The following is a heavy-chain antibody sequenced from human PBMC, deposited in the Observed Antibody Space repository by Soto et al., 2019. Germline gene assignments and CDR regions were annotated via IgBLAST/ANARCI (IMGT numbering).Heavy chain of an antibody. CDR1: GGSISNYY. CDR2: MYYNGNI. V-gene: IGHV4-59*01. Sequence: SSETLSLTCNASGGSISNYYWTWVRQSPEKGLEWIGYMYYNGNINYNPSLKSRVTISIDTSKNQFSLTLKSVTAADTAVYYCASGGNWFDPWGQGVLVTVSS. D-gene: IGHD3-16*01. J-gene: IGHJ5*02. CDR3: ASGGNWFDP.